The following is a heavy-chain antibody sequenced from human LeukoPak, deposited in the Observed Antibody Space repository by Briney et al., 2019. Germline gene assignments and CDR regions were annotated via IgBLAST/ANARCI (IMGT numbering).Heavy chain of an antibody. V-gene: IGHV3-48*02. Sequence: PGGSLRLSCAASGFTFSSYSMNWVRQAPGKGLEWVSYISSSSSTIYYADSVKGRFTISRDNAKNSLYLQMNSLRDEDTAVYYCARSPYSSSPYYYYYMDVWGKGTTVTVSS. J-gene: IGHJ6*03. CDR3: ARSPYSSSPYYYYYMDV. CDR2: ISSSSSTI. CDR1: GFTFSSYS. D-gene: IGHD6-6*01.